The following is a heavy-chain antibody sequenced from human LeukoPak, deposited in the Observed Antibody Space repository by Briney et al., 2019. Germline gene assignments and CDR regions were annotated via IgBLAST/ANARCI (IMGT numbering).Heavy chain of an antibody. J-gene: IGHJ3*02. CDR2: IYYSGST. CDR3: ARERWFDI. Sequence: KPSETLSLTCTVSGGSISNYYWSWIRRPPGKGLEWIGYIYYSGSTNYNPSLKSRVTISVDTSKNQFSLKLSSVTAADTAVYYCARERWFDIWGQGTMVTVSS. V-gene: IGHV4-59*01. CDR1: GGSISNYY. D-gene: IGHD4-23*01.